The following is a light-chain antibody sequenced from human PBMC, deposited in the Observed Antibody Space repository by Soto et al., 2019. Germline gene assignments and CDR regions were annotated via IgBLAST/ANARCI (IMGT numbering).Light chain of an antibody. Sequence: IILTQSPATLSLSPVERATLSCRASQIVISYLAWYQQKPGQAPRLLIYDVSTRATGVPTRFSGSGSGTEFTLTISSPQSEDFAVYYCQQRSNWPPITFGQGTRLEIK. CDR1: QIVISY. J-gene: IGKJ5*01. V-gene: IGKV3-11*01. CDR3: QQRSNWPPIT. CDR2: DVS.